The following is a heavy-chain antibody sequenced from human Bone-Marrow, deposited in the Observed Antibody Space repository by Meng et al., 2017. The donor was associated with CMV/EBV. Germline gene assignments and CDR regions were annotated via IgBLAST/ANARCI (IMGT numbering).Heavy chain of an antibody. D-gene: IGHD3-22*01. Sequence: GESLKISCAASGFTFSSYEMNWVRQAPGKGLEWVSYISSSGSTIYYAEPVKGRFTISRDNAKNSLYLQMNSLRAEDTAVYYCARDRYYYDSSGYYSYWGQGTMVTVSA. J-gene: IGHJ4*02. CDR3: ARDRYYYDSSGYYSY. CDR1: GFTFSSYE. CDR2: ISSSGSTI. V-gene: IGHV3-48*03.